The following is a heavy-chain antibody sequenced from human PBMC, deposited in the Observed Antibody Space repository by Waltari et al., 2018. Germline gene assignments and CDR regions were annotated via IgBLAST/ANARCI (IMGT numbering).Heavy chain of an antibody. Sequence: QVQLQESGPGLVKPSETLSLTCAVSGYSISSGYYWGWLRQPPGKGLEWIGSIYHSGSTYYNPSLKSRVTISVDTSKNQFSLKLSSVTAADTAVYYCATDSSSWYGGNWFDPWGQGTLVTVSS. D-gene: IGHD6-13*01. CDR3: ATDSSSWYGGNWFDP. V-gene: IGHV4-38-2*01. CDR2: IYHSGST. CDR1: GYSISSGYY. J-gene: IGHJ5*02.